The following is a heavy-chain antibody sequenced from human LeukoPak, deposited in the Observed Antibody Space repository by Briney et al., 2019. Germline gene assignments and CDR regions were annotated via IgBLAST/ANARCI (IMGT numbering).Heavy chain of an antibody. CDR1: GYTFTSYD. CDR2: MNPNSGNT. Sequence: RASVKVSCKASGYTFTSYDINWVRQATGQGLEWMGWMNPNSGNTGYAQKFQGRVTITRNTSISTAYMELSSLGSEDTAVYYCARGQRFLEWTTYYMDVWGKGTTVTVSS. D-gene: IGHD3-3*01. V-gene: IGHV1-8*03. J-gene: IGHJ6*03. CDR3: ARGQRFLEWTTYYMDV.